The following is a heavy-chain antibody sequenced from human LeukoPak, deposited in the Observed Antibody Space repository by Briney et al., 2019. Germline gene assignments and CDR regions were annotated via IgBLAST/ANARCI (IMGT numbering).Heavy chain of an antibody. D-gene: IGHD4-17*01. CDR3: ARATTSFDY. CDR1: GGTFSSYA. CDR2: INPSGGST. Sequence: ASVKVSCKASGGTFSSYAISWVRQAPGQGLEWMGIINPSGGSTSYAQKFQGRVTMTRDTSTSTVYMELSSLRSEDMAVYYCARATTSFDYWGQGTLVTVSS. J-gene: IGHJ4*02. V-gene: IGHV1-46*01.